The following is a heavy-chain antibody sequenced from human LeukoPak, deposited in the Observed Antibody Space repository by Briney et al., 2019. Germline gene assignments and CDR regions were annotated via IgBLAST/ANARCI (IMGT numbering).Heavy chain of an antibody. CDR2: ISSSSSYI. D-gene: IGHD3-22*01. Sequence: GGSLRLSCAASGFTFSSFSMNWVRQAPGKGLEWVAYISSSSSYIYYADSVKGRFTISRDNAKNSLYLQMNSLRAEDTAVYYCARGLTMIVVVTADAFDIWGQGTMVTVSS. CDR1: GFTFSSFS. V-gene: IGHV3-21*05. CDR3: ARGLTMIVVVTADAFDI. J-gene: IGHJ3*02.